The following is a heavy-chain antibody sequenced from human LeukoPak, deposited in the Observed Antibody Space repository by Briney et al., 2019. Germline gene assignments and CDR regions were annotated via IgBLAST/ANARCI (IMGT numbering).Heavy chain of an antibody. CDR2: MNPNSGNT. CDR1: GYTFTTYD. CDR3: ARGRGSGHKENWFDP. D-gene: IGHD6-19*01. J-gene: IGHJ5*02. Sequence: GASVKVSCKASGYTFTTYDINWVRQATGQGLEWMGWMNPNSGNTGYTQKFQGRVTMTRNTSISTAYMELSSLRPEGTAVYYCARGRGSGHKENWFDPWGQGTLVTVSS. V-gene: IGHV1-8*01.